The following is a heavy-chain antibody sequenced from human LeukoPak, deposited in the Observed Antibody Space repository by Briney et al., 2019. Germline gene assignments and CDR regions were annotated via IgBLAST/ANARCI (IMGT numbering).Heavy chain of an antibody. CDR2: IYYSGST. CDR1: GGSISSSSYY. D-gene: IGHD6-19*01. CDR3: ARPSGYSSGSYDAFDI. J-gene: IGHJ3*02. Sequence: SETLSLTCTVSGGSISSSSYYWGWIRQPPGKGLEWIGSIYYSGSTYYNPSLKSRVTISVDTSKNQFSLKLSSVTAADTAVYYCARPSGYSSGSYDAFDIWGQGTMVTVSS. V-gene: IGHV4-39*01.